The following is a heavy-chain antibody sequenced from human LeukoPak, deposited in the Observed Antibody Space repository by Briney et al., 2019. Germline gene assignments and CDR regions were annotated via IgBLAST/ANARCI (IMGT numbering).Heavy chain of an antibody. CDR2: IYYSGST. CDR1: GGSISSYY. J-gene: IGHJ4*02. Sequence: PSETLSLTCTVSGGSISSYYWSWIRQPPGKGLEWIGYIYYSGSTNYNPSLKSRVTISVDTSKNQFSLQLNSVTPEDTAVYYCARWSSSWYYFDYWGQGTLVTVSS. CDR3: ARWSSSWYYFDY. D-gene: IGHD6-6*01. V-gene: IGHV4-59*12.